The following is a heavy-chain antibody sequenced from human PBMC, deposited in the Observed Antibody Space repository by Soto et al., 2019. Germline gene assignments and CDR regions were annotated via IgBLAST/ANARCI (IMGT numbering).Heavy chain of an antibody. D-gene: IGHD3-3*01. CDR2: TYYRSKWYN. CDR1: GDSVSSNSAA. J-gene: IGHJ6*03. Sequence: SQTLSLTCAISGDSVSSNSAAWNWIRQSPSRGLEWLGRTYYRSKWYNDYAVSVKSRITINPDTSKNQFSLQLNSVTPEDTAVYYCARERDYDFWSGYAGRYYYMDVWGKGTTVTVSS. CDR3: ARERDYDFWSGYAGRYYYMDV. V-gene: IGHV6-1*01.